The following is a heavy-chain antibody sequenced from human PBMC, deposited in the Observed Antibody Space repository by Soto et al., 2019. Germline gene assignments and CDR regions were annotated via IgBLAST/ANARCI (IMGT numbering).Heavy chain of an antibody. CDR1: GYGFTTYG. Sequence: QVHLVQSGAEVKKPGASVKVSCKGSGYGFTTYGITWVRQAPGQGLEWMAWISAHNGNTNYAQKVQGRVTVTRDTSTSTAYMVLRSLRYDDTAVYYCARGSYGDYWGQGALVTVSS. J-gene: IGHJ4*02. CDR2: ISAHNGNT. D-gene: IGHD4-17*01. V-gene: IGHV1-18*01. CDR3: ARGSYGDY.